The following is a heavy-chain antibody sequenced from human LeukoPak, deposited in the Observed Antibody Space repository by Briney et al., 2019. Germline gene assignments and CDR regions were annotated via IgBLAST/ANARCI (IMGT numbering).Heavy chain of an antibody. V-gene: IGHV3-43*02. Sequence: GGSLRLSCAASGFTFYDYAMHWVRQAPGKGLEWVSLISGDGGSTYYTDSVKGRFTISRDNSKNSLYLQMNSLRTEDTALYYCATKGVNTAMDYWGQGTLVTGSS. CDR1: GFTFYDYA. CDR3: ATKGVNTAMDY. CDR2: ISGDGGST. J-gene: IGHJ4*02. D-gene: IGHD5-18*01.